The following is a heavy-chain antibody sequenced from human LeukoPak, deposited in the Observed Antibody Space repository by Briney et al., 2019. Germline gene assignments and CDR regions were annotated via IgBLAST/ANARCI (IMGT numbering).Heavy chain of an antibody. Sequence: GGSLRHSCAASGFTFSSYSMNWVRQAPGKGLGWVSSISSSSSYIYYADSVKGRFTISRDNAKNSLYLQMDSLRAEDTAVYYCARRDCGGDCYDAFDIWGQGTMVTVSS. CDR3: ARRDCGGDCYDAFDI. CDR2: ISSSSSYI. V-gene: IGHV3-21*01. J-gene: IGHJ3*02. CDR1: GFTFSSYS. D-gene: IGHD2-21*02.